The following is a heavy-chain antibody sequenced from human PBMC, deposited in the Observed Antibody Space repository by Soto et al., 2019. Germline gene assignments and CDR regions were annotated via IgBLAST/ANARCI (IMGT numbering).Heavy chain of an antibody. CDR3: AGNVMDQLILDYYYGMDV. J-gene: IGHJ6*02. CDR1: GYSFTSYW. D-gene: IGHD2-2*01. V-gene: IGHV5-10-1*01. CDR2: IDPSDSYT. Sequence: GESLKISCKGSGYSFTSYWISWVRQMPGKGLEWMGRIDPSDSYTNYGPSFQGHVTISADKSISTAYLQWSSLKASDTAMYYCAGNVMDQLILDYYYGMDVWGQGTTVTVS.